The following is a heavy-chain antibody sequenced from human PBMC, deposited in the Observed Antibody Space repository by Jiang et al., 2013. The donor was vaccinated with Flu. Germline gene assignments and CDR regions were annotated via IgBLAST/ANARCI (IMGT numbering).Heavy chain of an antibody. CDR2: INHSGST. J-gene: IGHJ4*02. CDR3: ARGSRAPGTMVRGVMARLVY. D-gene: IGHD3-10*01. V-gene: IGHV4-34*01. Sequence: LEWIGEINHSGSTNYNPSLKSRVTISVDTSKNQFSLKLSSVTAADTAVYYCARGSRAPGTMVRGVMARLVYWGQGTLVTVSS.